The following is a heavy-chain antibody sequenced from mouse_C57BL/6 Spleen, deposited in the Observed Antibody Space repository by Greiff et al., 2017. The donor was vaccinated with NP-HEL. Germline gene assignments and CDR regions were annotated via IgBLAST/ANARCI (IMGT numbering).Heavy chain of an antibody. CDR2: IYPGGGYT. D-gene: IGHD4-1*01. CDR1: GYTFTNYW. V-gene: IGHV1-63*01. CDR3: EREGLTGTFYYAMDY. Sequence: VQLQQSGAELVRPGTSVKMSCKASGYTFTNYWIGWAKQRPGHGLEWIGDIYPGGGYTNYNEKFKGKATLTADKSSSTAYMQFSSLTSEDSAIYYCEREGLTGTFYYAMDYWGQGTSVTVSS. J-gene: IGHJ4*01.